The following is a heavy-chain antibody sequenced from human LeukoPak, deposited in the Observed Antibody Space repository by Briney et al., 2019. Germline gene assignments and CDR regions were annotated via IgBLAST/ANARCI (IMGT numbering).Heavy chain of an antibody. CDR3: ARDRGYSSGRSDY. D-gene: IGHD6-19*01. CDR2: ISTSGST. V-gene: IGHV4-4*07. CDR1: GDPISTYY. Sequence: SETLSLTCTVSGDPISTYYWSWIRQPAGKGLEWIGRISTSGSTNYNPSLKSRVTMSLDTSKNQFSLKLSSVTAADTAVYYCARDRGYSSGRSDYWGQGTLVTVSS. J-gene: IGHJ4*02.